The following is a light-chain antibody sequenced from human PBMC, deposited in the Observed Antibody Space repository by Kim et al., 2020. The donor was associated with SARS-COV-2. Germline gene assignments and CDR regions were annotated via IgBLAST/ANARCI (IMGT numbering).Light chain of an antibody. V-gene: IGLV2-14*03. CDR1: SNDVGGFDY. CDR3: SSYSSSTAVL. Sequence: GPSIPITCAGTSNDVGGFDYVSWYQQHPGKAPKLMIYDVFNRPSGVPNRFSASKYGNTASLTISGLHAEDEANYYCSSYSSSTAVLFGGGTQLTVL. J-gene: IGLJ2*01. CDR2: DVF.